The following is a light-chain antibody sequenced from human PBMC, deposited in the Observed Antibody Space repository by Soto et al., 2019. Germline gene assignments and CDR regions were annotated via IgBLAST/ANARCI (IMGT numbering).Light chain of an antibody. J-gene: IGKJ1*01. CDR2: DAS. Sequence: DIELTQSPAALSASVGDRVSITCRASRSVDLWLAWYQQKPGKAPKLLIYDASSWQSGVPSRFSGSGSGTEFTLTISSLQPDDFGTYYCQEYNSYTGTFGPGTKVDIK. CDR3: QEYNSYTGT. CDR1: RSVDLW. V-gene: IGKV1-5*01.